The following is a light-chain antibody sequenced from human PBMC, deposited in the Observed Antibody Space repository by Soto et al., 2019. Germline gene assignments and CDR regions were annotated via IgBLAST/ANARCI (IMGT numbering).Light chain of an antibody. CDR1: QSISSW. CDR2: DAS. CDR3: QQYNSYST. J-gene: IGKJ1*01. V-gene: IGKV1-5*01. Sequence: DIQMTQSPSTLSASVGDRVTTTCRASQSISSWLAWYQQKPGKAPKLLIHDASSLESGVPSRFSGSRSGTEFTLTISSLQPDDFATYYCQQYNSYSTFGQGTKV.